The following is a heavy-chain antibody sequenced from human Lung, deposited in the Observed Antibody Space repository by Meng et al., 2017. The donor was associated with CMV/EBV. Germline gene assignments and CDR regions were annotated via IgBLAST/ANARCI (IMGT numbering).Heavy chain of an antibody. CDR2: ISAYNGNT. Sequence: ASVKVSCKASGYTFTAHYFHWVRQAPGQGLEWMGWISAYNGNTNYAQKLQGRVTMTTDTSTSTAYRELRSLRSDDTAVYYCARDLNWFDPWGQGTLVTVSS. V-gene: IGHV1-18*04. CDR3: ARDLNWFDP. J-gene: IGHJ5*02. CDR1: GYTFTAHY.